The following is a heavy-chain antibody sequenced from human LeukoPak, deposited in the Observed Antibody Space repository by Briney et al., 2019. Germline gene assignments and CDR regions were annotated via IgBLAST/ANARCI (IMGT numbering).Heavy chain of an antibody. Sequence: GGSLRLSCAASGFTFSNAWMIWVRQAPGKGLEWVSYISSSGNTISYADSVKGRFTISRDNAKNSLYLQVISLRAEDTAVYYCARGPSIAARYDAFDIWGQGTMVTVSS. D-gene: IGHD6-6*01. CDR3: ARGPSIAARYDAFDI. J-gene: IGHJ3*02. V-gene: IGHV3-48*04. CDR2: ISSSGNTI. CDR1: GFTFSNAW.